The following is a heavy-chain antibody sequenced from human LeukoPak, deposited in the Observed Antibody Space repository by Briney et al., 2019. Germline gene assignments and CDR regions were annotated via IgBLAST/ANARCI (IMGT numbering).Heavy chain of an antibody. V-gene: IGHV3-21*04. CDR1: GFTFSSYS. Sequence: GGSLRLSCAASGFTFSSYSMNWVRQAPGKGLEWVSSISSSSYIYYADSVKGRFTISRDNAKNSLYLQMNSLRAEDTAMYYCARRAQLVGDYWGQGTLVTVSS. CDR2: ISSSSYI. J-gene: IGHJ4*02. D-gene: IGHD6-6*01. CDR3: ARRAQLVGDY.